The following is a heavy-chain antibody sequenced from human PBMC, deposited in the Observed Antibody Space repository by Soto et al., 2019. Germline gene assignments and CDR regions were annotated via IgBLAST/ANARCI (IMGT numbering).Heavy chain of an antibody. CDR3: ARDPSIGYYYVDY. CDR2: ISSSSSYI. V-gene: IGHV3-21*01. CDR1: GFTFRSYR. D-gene: IGHD3-22*01. J-gene: IGHJ4*02. Sequence: PGGSLRLSCAASGFTFRSYRMNWVRQAPGKGLEWVSSISSSSSYIYYADSVKGRFTISRDNAKNSLYLQMNSLRAEDTAVYYCARDPSIGYYYVDYWGQGTLVTVSS.